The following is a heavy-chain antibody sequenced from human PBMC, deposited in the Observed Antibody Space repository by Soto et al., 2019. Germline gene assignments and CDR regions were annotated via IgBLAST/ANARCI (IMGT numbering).Heavy chain of an antibody. CDR3: ARGVYNKGTREHGYNWFDP. Sequence: GESLKSSCEGAGYSFTSYWIGWVRQMPGRGREWMGIIYPDDSETRYSPSFQGQVTISADKSISTAYLQWSSLKASDAAMYYCARGVYNKGTREHGYNWFDPWGQGTLVTVSS. CDR2: IYPDDSET. CDR1: GYSFTSYW. J-gene: IGHJ5*02. D-gene: IGHD1-7*01. V-gene: IGHV5-51*01.